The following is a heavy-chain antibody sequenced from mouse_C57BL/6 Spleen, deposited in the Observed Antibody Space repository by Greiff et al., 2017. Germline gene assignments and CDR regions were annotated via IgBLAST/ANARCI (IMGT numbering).Heavy chain of an antibody. CDR2: IFPGSGST. CDR3: ASHYGSRAVNWYFDV. D-gene: IGHD1-1*01. CDR1: GYTFTDYY. J-gene: IGHJ1*03. Sequence: QVQLQQSGPELVKPGASVKISCKASGYTFTDYYINWVKQRPGQGLEWIGWIFPGSGSTYYNEKFKGKATLTVDKSSSTAYMLLSSLTSEDSAVYFCASHYGSRAVNWYFDVWGTGTTVTVSS. V-gene: IGHV1-75*01.